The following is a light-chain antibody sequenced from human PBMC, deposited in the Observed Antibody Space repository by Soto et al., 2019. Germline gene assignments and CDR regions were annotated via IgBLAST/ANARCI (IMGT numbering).Light chain of an antibody. CDR2: WAS. CDR1: QSVLYSSNNKNY. V-gene: IGKV4-1*01. Sequence: DIVMTQSPDSLAVSLGERATINCKSSQSVLYSSNNKNYLVWYQQKPGQPPKLLIYWASTRESGVPDRFSGSGFGTDFTLTISSLQAEDVAVYYCQQYYSPPLTFGGETKVEIK. J-gene: IGKJ4*01. CDR3: QQYYSPPLT.